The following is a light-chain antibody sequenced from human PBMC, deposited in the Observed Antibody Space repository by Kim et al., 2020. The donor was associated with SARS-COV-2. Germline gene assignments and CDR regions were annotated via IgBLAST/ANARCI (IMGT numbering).Light chain of an antibody. CDR1: QSVTSSY. CDR3: QQYDSPPWT. V-gene: IGKV3-20*01. J-gene: IGKJ1*01. CDR2: GAT. Sequence: SPGERATLSCRASQSVTSSYLAWYQQKPGQAPRLLIFGATSRATGIPDRFRGSGSGTDFTLTISRLEPEDFAKYYCQQYDSPPWTFGQGTKVDIK.